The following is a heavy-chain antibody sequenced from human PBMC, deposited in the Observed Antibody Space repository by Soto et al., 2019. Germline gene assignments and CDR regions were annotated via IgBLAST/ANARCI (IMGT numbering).Heavy chain of an antibody. D-gene: IGHD1-1*01. Sequence: ASVQVSCKASGYTFTGYYMHWVRQAPGQGLEWMGWINAGNGNTKYSQKFQGRVTITRDTSASTAYMERSSLRSEDTALYSCARDLKNCNVKNRYYYYYGMDFWGQGTTVTVSS. CDR2: INAGNGNT. CDR1: GYTFTGYY. CDR3: ARDLKNCNVKNRYYYYYGMDF. V-gene: IGHV1-3*01. J-gene: IGHJ6*02.